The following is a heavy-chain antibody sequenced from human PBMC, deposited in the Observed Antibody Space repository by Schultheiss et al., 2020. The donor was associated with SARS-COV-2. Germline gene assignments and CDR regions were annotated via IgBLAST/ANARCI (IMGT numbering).Heavy chain of an antibody. CDR1: GFTFDDYA. D-gene: IGHD5-18*01. V-gene: IGHV3-9*01. CDR2: ISWNSGSI. Sequence: SLKISCAASGFTFDDYAMHWVRQAPGKGLEWVSGISWNSGSIGYADSVKGRFTISRDNAKNSLYLQMNSLRAEDTALYYCAKGWIQLWPYSYFDPWGQGTLVTVSS. J-gene: IGHJ5*02. CDR3: AKGWIQLWPYSYFDP.